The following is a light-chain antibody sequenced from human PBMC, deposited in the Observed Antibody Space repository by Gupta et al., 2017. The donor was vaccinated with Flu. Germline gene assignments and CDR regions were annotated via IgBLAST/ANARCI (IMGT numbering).Light chain of an antibody. CDR3: QQRSNWPPIT. Sequence: EIVLTQSPATLSLSPGERATLSCRASQSVSSYLAWYQQKPGQAPRLLIYDASNRDTGIPARFSGSGCGKDFSLTISSREPEDFAGYYCQQRSNWPPITFGQGTLLDIK. CDR2: DAS. J-gene: IGKJ5*01. V-gene: IGKV3-11*01. CDR1: QSVSSY.